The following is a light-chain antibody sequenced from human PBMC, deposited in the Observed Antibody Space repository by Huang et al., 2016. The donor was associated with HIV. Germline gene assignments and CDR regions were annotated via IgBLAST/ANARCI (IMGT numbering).Light chain of an antibody. CDR3: QRSYNTPPT. V-gene: IGKV1-39*01. CDR2: GAS. CDR1: QSISNY. Sequence: DIQMTQSPASLSASVGDRVTITCRATQSISNYVNWYQQKPGKAPTLLIYGASTLQSRVTSRFSGNGSATDFTLTISSLQPEDVTTYYCQRSYNTPPTFGQGTKVEI. J-gene: IGKJ1*01.